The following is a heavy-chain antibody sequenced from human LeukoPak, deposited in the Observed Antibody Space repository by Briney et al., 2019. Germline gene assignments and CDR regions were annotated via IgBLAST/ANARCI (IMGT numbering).Heavy chain of an antibody. CDR2: IIPIFGTA. CDR1: GYTFTSYA. D-gene: IGHD2-15*01. V-gene: IGHV1-69*13. CDR3: AISPPLYCSGGSCYDGGDY. J-gene: IGHJ4*02. Sequence: GASVKVSCKASGYTFTSYAMNWVRQAPGQGLEWMGGIIPIFGTANYAQKFQGRVTITADESTSTAYMELSSLRSEDTAVYYCAISPPLYCSGGSCYDGGDYWGQGTLVTVSS.